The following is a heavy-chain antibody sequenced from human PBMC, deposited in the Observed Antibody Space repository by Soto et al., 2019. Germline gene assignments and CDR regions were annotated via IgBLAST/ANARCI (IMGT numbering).Heavy chain of an antibody. D-gene: IGHD4-4*01. CDR1: GFPVTING. V-gene: IGHV3-23*01. J-gene: IGHJ4*02. CDR2: ISPNGQGI. Sequence: PGGSLRLSCGVSGFPVTINGVSWVRQAPGKGLEWVSAISPNGQGIWYADSVKGRFTISREISRNTVFLQMASLRAEDTAVYYCAKDRQYHRDYFHYWGQGTLVTVSS. CDR3: AKDRQYHRDYFHY.